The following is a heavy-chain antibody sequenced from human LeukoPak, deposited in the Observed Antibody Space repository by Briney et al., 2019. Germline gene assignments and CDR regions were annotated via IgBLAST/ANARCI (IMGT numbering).Heavy chain of an antibody. V-gene: IGHV1-8*02. D-gene: IGHD3-10*01. CDR1: GYTFINYG. CDR3: ARARTDLWFGDLAYEI. Sequence: GASVKVSCKASGYTFINYGISWVRQAPGQGLEWVGWMNPNSGNTGSAQKFQGRVTMTRDTSTSTAYMELSSLRSDDTAVYYCARARTDLWFGDLAYEIWGPGTLVTVSS. CDR2: MNPNSGNT. J-gene: IGHJ3*02.